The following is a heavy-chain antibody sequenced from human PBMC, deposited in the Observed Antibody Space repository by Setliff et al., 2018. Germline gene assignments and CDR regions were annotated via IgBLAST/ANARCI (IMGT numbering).Heavy chain of an antibody. Sequence: SETLSLTCTVSGGSISSGGYYWSWIRQHPGKGLEWIGYIYYSGSAYYNPSLKSRVTISVDTSKNQFSLKLSSVTAADTAVYYCARVARVVLSRNAFDIWGQGTMVTVSS. J-gene: IGHJ3*02. CDR1: GGSISSGGYY. D-gene: IGHD2-2*01. CDR3: ARVARVVLSRNAFDI. CDR2: IYYSGSA. V-gene: IGHV4-31*03.